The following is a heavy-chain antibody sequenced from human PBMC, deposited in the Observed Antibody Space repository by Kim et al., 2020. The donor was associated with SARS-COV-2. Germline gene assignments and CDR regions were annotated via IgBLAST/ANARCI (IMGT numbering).Heavy chain of an antibody. V-gene: IGHV3-30*03. D-gene: IGHD3-22*01. CDR2: ISYDGNNK. J-gene: IGHJ4*02. CDR3: AGDRKDYYDLSGIKGGYY. CDR1: GLTFSSYG. Sequence: GGSLRLSCEASGLTFSSYGMHWVRQAPGKGLEWVALISYDGNNKLYAVSVQGRFTISRDNSKNTVSLQMNSLRVEDTAVYYCAGDRKDYYDLSGIKGGYYWGQGTLVTVSS.